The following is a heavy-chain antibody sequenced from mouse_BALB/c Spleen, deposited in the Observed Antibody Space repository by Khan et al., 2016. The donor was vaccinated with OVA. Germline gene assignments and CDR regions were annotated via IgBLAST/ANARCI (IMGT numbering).Heavy chain of an antibody. V-gene: IGHV1-7*01. J-gene: IGHJ2*01. CDR2: INPSSGYT. Sequence: VQLQESGAELAKPGASVKMSCKVSGYTFTNYWILWVKQRPGQGLEWIGYINPSSGYTEYNQNFKDKATLTADKSSSTTYMKRRNMASSDSAVYYSARRGQQWDFDYWGQGTTLTVSS. CDR3: ARRGQQWDFDY. D-gene: IGHD1-3*01. CDR1: GYTFTNYW.